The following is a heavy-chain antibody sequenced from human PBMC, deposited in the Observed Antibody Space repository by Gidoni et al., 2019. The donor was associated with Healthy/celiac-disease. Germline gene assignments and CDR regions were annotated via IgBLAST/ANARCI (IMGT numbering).Heavy chain of an antibody. J-gene: IGHJ4*02. D-gene: IGHD2-15*01. V-gene: IGHV1-46*01. CDR3: ARRGYEYCSGGSCYRPFDY. CDR1: GYTFTSYY. CDR2: INPSGGST. Sequence: QVQLVQSGAEVKKPGASVKVSCKASGYTFTSYYLHWLRQAPGQGLEWMGIINPSGGSTSYAQKFQGRVTMTRDTSTSTVYMELSSLRSEDTAVYYCARRGYEYCSGGSCYRPFDYWGQGTLVTVSS.